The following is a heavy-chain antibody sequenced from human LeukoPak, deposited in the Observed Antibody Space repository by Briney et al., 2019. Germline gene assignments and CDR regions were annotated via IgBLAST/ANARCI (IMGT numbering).Heavy chain of an antibody. Sequence: SETLSLTCTVSGGSISSGGYYWSWIRQPPGKGLEWIGYIYYSGSTNYNPSLKSRVTISVDTSKNQFSLKLSSVTAADTAVYYCARVSYSSSWYIYAFDIWGQGTMVTVSS. CDR1: GGSISSGGYY. D-gene: IGHD6-13*01. J-gene: IGHJ3*02. CDR2: IYYSGST. V-gene: IGHV4-61*08. CDR3: ARVSYSSSWYIYAFDI.